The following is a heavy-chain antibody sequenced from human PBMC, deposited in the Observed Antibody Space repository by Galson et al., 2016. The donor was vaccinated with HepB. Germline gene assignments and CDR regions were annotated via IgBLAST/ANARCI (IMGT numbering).Heavy chain of an antibody. CDR2: INPNNGGT. D-gene: IGHD3-10*02. Sequence: SVKVSCKASGYTFTAYYISWVRQAPGQGLEWIGWINPNNGGTKFAQNFEGRVTMTRDTSSTTTYMEVYRLRSDDTAVYYCGRDIGRVTDRYIFGRVGRVSEGPVDYWGQGTLVTVSS. V-gene: IGHV1-2*02. CDR1: GYTFTAYY. J-gene: IGHJ4*02. CDR3: GRDIGRVTDRYIFGRVGRVSEGPVDY.